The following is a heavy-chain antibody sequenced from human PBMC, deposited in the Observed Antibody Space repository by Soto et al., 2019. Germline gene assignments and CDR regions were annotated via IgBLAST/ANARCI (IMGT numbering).Heavy chain of an antibody. CDR1: GFTFSSYW. Sequence: EVQLVESGGGLAQPGGSLRLPCAASGFTFSSYWMHWVRQAPGKGMVWVSRIETDGSSTSHADSVKGRFTISRDNAKNTLYLQMNSLRAEDTAVYYCARVAGSYPDVWGQGTTVTVSS. CDR3: ARVAGSYPDV. D-gene: IGHD3-10*01. CDR2: IETDGSST. V-gene: IGHV3-74*01. J-gene: IGHJ6*02.